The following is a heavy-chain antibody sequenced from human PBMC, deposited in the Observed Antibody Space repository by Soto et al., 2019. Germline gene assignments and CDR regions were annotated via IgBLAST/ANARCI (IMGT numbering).Heavy chain of an antibody. Sequence: EVQLLESGGGLVQPGGSLRLSCTASGFTFSTYAKSWVRQAPGKGLEWVSTISDSGSTYYADSVKGLFTIARDNSKNTLYLEMNSLRAEDPAVYYCAKDKGGRYCSRTSCLYSFDYWGQGTLVTVSS. CDR1: GFTFSTYA. V-gene: IGHV3-23*01. CDR3: AKDKGGRYCSRTSCLYSFDY. D-gene: IGHD2-2*01. J-gene: IGHJ4*02. CDR2: ISDSGST.